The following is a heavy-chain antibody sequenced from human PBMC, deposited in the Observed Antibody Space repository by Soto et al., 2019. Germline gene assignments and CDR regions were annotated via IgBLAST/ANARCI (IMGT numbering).Heavy chain of an antibody. CDR3: TRVRGWFDP. D-gene: IGHD3-3*01. CDR1: GGSFSAYY. Sequence: SETLSLTSPVYGGSFSAYYWNWIRQAPGKGMEWIGEVDHSGYTNYNTSLKSRVAISVDTSNNQISLMLTSVTAADTAAYYCTRVRGWFDPWGQGTLVTVSS. J-gene: IGHJ5*02. V-gene: IGHV4-34*01. CDR2: VDHSGYT.